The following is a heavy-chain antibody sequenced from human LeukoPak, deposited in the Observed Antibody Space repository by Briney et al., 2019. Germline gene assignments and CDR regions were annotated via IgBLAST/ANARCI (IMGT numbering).Heavy chain of an antibody. D-gene: IGHD3-10*01. V-gene: IGHV3-15*01. CDR1: GFTFSNAW. Sequence: GGSLRLSCAASGFTFSNAWMSWVRQAPGKGLEWVGRIKSKTDGGTTGYPAPVKGRFTISRDDSKNTLYLQMNSLKTEDTAVYYCTTDLYVLLWFGGGMDVWGKGTTVTVSS. J-gene: IGHJ6*04. CDR3: TTDLYVLLWFGGGMDV. CDR2: IKSKTDGGTT.